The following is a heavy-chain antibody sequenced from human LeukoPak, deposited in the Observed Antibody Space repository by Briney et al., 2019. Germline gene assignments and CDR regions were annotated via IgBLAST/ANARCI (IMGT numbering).Heavy chain of an antibody. CDR1: GFTFSSYA. D-gene: IGHD5-12*01. V-gene: IGHV3-23*01. Sequence: GGFLRLSCAASGFTFSSYAMSWVRQAPGKGLEWVSAISGSGGSTYYADSVKGRFTISRDNSKNTLYLQMNSLRAEDTAVYYCAKDGHGSGYHDAFDIWGQGTMVTVSS. CDR2: ISGSGGST. J-gene: IGHJ3*02. CDR3: AKDGHGSGYHDAFDI.